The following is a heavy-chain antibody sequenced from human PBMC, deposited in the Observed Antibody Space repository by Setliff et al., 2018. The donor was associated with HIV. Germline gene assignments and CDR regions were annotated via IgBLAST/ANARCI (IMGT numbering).Heavy chain of an antibody. Sequence: PSETLSLTCTVSGGSITGSPYYWGWIRRPPVKGLEWIASIHYTGRTYYNPSLKSRVSTSADTSNNQFSLILSPVTAADTAVYYCARQTGLRGYYGSNSLYYFDYWGKGMLVTVSS. D-gene: IGHD3-10*01. J-gene: IGHJ4*02. CDR1: GGSITGSPYY. V-gene: IGHV4-39*01. CDR2: IHYTGRT. CDR3: ARQTGLRGYYGSNSLYYFDY.